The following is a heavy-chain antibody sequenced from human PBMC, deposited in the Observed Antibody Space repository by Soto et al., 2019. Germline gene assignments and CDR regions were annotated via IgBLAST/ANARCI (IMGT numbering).Heavy chain of an antibody. V-gene: IGHV1-8*01. CDR2: MNPNSGNT. J-gene: IGHJ3*02. D-gene: IGHD4-17*01. CDR1: GYTFTSYD. CDR3: AKDPNGDYVGGFDM. Sequence: ASVKVSCKASGYTFTSYDINWVRQATGQGLEWMGWMNPNSGNTGYAQKFQGRPTISRDDSTSTLYLQMTSLRVEDTAVYYCAKDPNGDYVGGFDMRGQGTMVTVSS.